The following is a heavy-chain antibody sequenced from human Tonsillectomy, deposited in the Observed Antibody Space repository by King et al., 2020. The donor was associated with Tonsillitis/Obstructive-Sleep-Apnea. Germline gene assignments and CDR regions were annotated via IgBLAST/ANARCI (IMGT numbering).Heavy chain of an antibody. CDR1: GGSISSYY. D-gene: IGHD3-22*01. J-gene: IGHJ3*02. CDR2: IYYSGNT. Sequence: VQLQESGPGLVKPSETLSLTCTVSGGSISSYYRSWIRQPPWKGLEWIGYIYYSGNTNYNPSLKSRVTISVDTSKNQFSLKLSSVTAADTAVYYCARDDSSGYYFDAFDIWGQGTMVTVSS. CDR3: ARDDSSGYYFDAFDI. V-gene: IGHV4-59*01.